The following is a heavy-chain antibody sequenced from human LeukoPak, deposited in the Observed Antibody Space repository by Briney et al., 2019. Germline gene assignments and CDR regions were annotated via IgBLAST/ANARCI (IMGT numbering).Heavy chain of an antibody. CDR1: GVTYSI. J-gene: IGHJ6*03. V-gene: IGHV3-23*01. CDR2: ISASGGGT. D-gene: IGHD1-26*01. Sequence: GGSLRLSCEFSGVTYSISWIRQARGKGLEWLSSISASGGGTHYGASAKGRFTISRDNSKQTDYLQMNSLRVDDTAKYFCAAWDPNFYYMDVWGKGITVTVS. CDR3: AAWDPNFYYMDV.